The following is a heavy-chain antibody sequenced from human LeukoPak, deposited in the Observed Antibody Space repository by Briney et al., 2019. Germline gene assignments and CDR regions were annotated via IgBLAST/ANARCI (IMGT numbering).Heavy chain of an antibody. J-gene: IGHJ4*02. D-gene: IGHD1-14*01. CDR1: GFTFISTG. Sequence: PGGSLSLSFTASGFTFISTGMHWVRQAPGKGLEWVSYIRYDGNNKYYGDSVKGRLTVSRDNSKNTLYLQMNSLRVEDTAVYYCARTYNPDYWGQGTLVTVSS. CDR2: IRYDGNNK. CDR3: ARTYNPDY. V-gene: IGHV3-30*02.